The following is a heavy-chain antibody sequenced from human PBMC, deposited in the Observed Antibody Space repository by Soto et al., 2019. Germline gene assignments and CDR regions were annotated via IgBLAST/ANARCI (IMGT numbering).Heavy chain of an antibody. J-gene: IGHJ4*02. CDR2: IRSDGSNI. D-gene: IGHD3-3*01. Sequence: EGSLRLSWAAPEASFRAYGMLGCRQAPGKGLEWVAIIRSDGSNIKYADAVLGRFTISRGIAKNMLYLERKSRRVEDTDLYYCGREFFGSVAFWGYLDYCGPRPPGPVSS. V-gene: IGHV3-33*01. CDR1: EASFRAYG. CDR3: GREFFGSVAFWGYLDY.